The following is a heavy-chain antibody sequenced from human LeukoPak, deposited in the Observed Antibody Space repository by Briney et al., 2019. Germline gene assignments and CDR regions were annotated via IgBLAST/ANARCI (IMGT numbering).Heavy chain of an antibody. CDR1: GYSFTSYW. CDR3: AGRYCSSTSRCSSLGLGPDYAFDI. J-gene: IGHJ3*02. CDR2: IYPGDSDT. Sequence: GESLKISCKGSGYSFTSYWIGWVRQMPGKGLEWMGIIYPGDSDTRYSPSFQGQVTISADKSISTAYLQWSSLKASDTAMYYCAGRYCSSTSRCSSLGLGPDYAFDIWGQGTMVTVSS. V-gene: IGHV5-51*01. D-gene: IGHD2-2*01.